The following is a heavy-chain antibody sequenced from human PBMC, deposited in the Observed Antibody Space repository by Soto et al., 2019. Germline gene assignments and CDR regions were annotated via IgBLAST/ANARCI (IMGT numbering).Heavy chain of an antibody. CDR1: GFTFSSYW. J-gene: IGHJ6*02. CDR2: IKQDGSEK. CDR3: ARDAAIVVVPAGTQKMIRGYYYYGMDV. D-gene: IGHD2-2*01. Sequence: GGSLRLSCAASGFTFSSYWMSWVRQAPGKGLEWVTNIKQDGSEKYYVDSVKGRFTISRDNAKNSLYLQMNSLRAEDTAVYYCARDAAIVVVPAGTQKMIRGYYYYGMDVWGQGTTVTVSS. V-gene: IGHV3-7*03.